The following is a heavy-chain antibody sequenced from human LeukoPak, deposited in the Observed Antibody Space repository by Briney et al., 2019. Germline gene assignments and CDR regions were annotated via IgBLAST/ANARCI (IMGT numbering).Heavy chain of an antibody. V-gene: IGHV3-74*01. CDR1: GFTFSSYW. D-gene: IGHD1-14*01. Sequence: PGRSLRLSCAASGFTFSSYWMHRVRQVPGKGPVWVARINPGGSSITYADSVKGRFTISRDNAKNTLYLQMDSLRAEDTGVYYCARINQADDYWGQGTLVTVSS. CDR3: ARINQADDY. J-gene: IGHJ4*02. CDR2: INPGGSSI.